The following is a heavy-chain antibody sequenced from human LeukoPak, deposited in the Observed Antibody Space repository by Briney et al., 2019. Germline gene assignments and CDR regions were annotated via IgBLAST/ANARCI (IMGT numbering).Heavy chain of an antibody. V-gene: IGHV1-18*01. D-gene: IGHD3-10*01. Sequence: ASVKVSCKASGYTFTSYGISWVRQAPGQGLEWMGWISAYNGNTNYAQKLQGRVTMTTDTSTSTAYMELRSLRSDDTAVYYCARDWGTERCYGSGSYGLWGQGTLVTVSS. CDR2: ISAYNGNT. J-gene: IGHJ4*02. CDR1: GYTFTSYG. CDR3: ARDWGTERCYGSGSYGL.